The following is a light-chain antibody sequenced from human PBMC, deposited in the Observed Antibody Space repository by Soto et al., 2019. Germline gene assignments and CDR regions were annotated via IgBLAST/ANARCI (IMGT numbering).Light chain of an antibody. J-gene: IGKJ4*01. Sequence: EIVMTQSPATLSVSPGERATLSCRASQNINNNLAWYQQKPGQVPRLLIYHASTGATGIPARFSGSGSGTEITLTICSVQSEDFAVYYCQQYNDWPLTFGGGTKVEIK. CDR3: QQYNDWPLT. V-gene: IGKV3-15*01. CDR1: QNINNN. CDR2: HAS.